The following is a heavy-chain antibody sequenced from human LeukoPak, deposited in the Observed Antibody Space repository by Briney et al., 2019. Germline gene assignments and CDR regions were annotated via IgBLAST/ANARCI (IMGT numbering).Heavy chain of an antibody. CDR2: IYSGGST. D-gene: IGHD1-14*01. V-gene: IGHV3-66*01. J-gene: IGHJ4*02. Sequence: PGGSLRLSCAASGFTFSSYAMSWVRQAPGKGLEWVSVIYSGGSTYYADSVKGRFTISRDNSKNTLYLQMNSLRAEDTAVYYCARDRAGTGVLDYWGQGTLVTVSS. CDR3: ARDRAGTGVLDY. CDR1: GFTFSSYA.